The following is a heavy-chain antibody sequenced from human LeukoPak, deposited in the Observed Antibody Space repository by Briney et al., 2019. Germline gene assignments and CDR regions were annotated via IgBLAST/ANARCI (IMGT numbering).Heavy chain of an antibody. V-gene: IGHV5-51*01. D-gene: IGHD3-10*01. CDR2: IYPGDSDT. J-gene: IGHJ4*02. CDR3: ARLPNRGYIDY. Sequence: GESLKISCKGSGYSFTSYWIGWVRQMPGKGLEWMGIIYPGDSDTRYSPSFQGQVTTSADKSITTAYVQWSSPKASDTAMYYCARLPNRGYIDYWGQGTLVTVSS. CDR1: GYSFTSYW.